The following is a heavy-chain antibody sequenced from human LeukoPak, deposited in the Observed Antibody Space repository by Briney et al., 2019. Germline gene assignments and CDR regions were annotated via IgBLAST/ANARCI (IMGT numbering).Heavy chain of an antibody. CDR1: GFMFNSYS. J-gene: IGHJ4*02. V-gene: IGHV3-23*01. CDR2: ISGSGDYT. Sequence: GGSLRLSCVASGFMFNSYSMSWVRQAPGKGLEWVSLISGSGDYTNYADSVKGRFVNSRDNAKNTLYLQMNSLRAEDTAVYYCAKAASWELLDYWGQGTLVTVSS. CDR3: AKAASWELLDY. D-gene: IGHD1-26*01.